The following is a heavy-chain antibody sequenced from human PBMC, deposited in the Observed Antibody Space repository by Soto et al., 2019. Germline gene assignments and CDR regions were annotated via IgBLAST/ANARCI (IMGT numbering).Heavy chain of an antibody. D-gene: IGHD3-10*01. CDR1: GGTFSSYA. CDR2: IIPIFGTA. V-gene: IGHV1-69*13. Sequence: SVKVSCKASGGTFSSYAISWVRQAPGEGLEWMGGIIPIFGTANYAQKFQGRVTITADESTSTAYMELSSLRSEDTAVYYCARDLSPGDYYYYGMDVWGQGTTVTVSS. CDR3: ARDLSPGDYYYYGMDV. J-gene: IGHJ6*02.